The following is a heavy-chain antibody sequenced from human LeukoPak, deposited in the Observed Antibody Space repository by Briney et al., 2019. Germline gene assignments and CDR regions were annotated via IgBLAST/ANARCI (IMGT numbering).Heavy chain of an antibody. D-gene: IGHD3-3*01. J-gene: IGHJ3*02. V-gene: IGHV3-23*01. CDR1: GFTFSSYA. CDR3: AKDWSDAFDI. Sequence: GGSLRLSCAASGFTFSSYAMTWVRQAPGKGLEWVSAISGSGDSTYYADSVKGRFTISRDNSKNTLYMQMNSLRAEDTAVYYCAKDWSDAFDIWGQGTMVTVSS. CDR2: ISGSGDST.